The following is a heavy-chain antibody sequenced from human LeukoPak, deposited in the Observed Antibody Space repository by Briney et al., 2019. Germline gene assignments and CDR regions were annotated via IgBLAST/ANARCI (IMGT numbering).Heavy chain of an antibody. D-gene: IGHD2-15*01. Sequence: PGGSLRLSCAASGFTFSDYYMSWIRQAPGKGLEWVSYISGSGSTIYYADSVKGRFTISRDNAKNSLYLQMNSLRAEDTAVYYCARDANPEYCSGGSCYLKAWFDPWGQGTLVTVSS. V-gene: IGHV3-11*04. CDR3: ARDANPEYCSGGSCYLKAWFDP. CDR2: ISGSGSTI. CDR1: GFTFSDYY. J-gene: IGHJ5*02.